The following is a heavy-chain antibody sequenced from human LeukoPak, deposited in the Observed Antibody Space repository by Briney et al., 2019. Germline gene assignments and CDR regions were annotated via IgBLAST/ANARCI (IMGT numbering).Heavy chain of an antibody. CDR3: SRESGPYCPFGH. D-gene: IGHD1-26*01. CDR2: IYYSGST. CDR1: GGSISSYY. J-gene: IGHJ5*02. V-gene: IGHV4-59*12. Sequence: PSETLPLTCTVSGGSISSYYWSWIRQPPGKGLEWIGNIYYSGSTNYNPSLKSRVTISVDTSKNQFSLKLSSVTAADTAVYYCSRESGPYCPFGHWGQGTLVAVTS.